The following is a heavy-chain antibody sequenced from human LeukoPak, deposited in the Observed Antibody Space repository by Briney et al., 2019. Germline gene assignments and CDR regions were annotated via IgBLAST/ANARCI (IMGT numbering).Heavy chain of an antibody. CDR2: ISSNGGST. D-gene: IGHD3-10*01. Sequence: GGSLRLSCAASGFTFSSYAMHWVRQAPGKGLEYVSAISSNGGSTYYANSVKGRFTISRDNSKNTLYLQMGSLRAEDMAVYYCARGRALLWDPWGQGTLVIVSS. J-gene: IGHJ5*02. CDR1: GFTFSSYA. V-gene: IGHV3-64*01. CDR3: ARGRALLWDP.